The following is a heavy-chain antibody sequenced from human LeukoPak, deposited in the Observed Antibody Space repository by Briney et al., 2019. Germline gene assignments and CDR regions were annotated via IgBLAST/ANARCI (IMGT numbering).Heavy chain of an antibody. V-gene: IGHV4-31*03. CDR3: ARRGGSGSYYSIGY. CDR1: GGSISSGGYY. CDR2: IYYSGST. J-gene: IGHJ4*02. D-gene: IGHD3-10*01. Sequence: SETLSLTCTVSGGSISSGGYYWSWIRQHPGKGLEWIGYIYYSGSTYYNPSLKSRVTISVDTSKNQFSLKLSSVTAAGTAVYYCARRGGSGSYYSIGYWGQGTLVTVSS.